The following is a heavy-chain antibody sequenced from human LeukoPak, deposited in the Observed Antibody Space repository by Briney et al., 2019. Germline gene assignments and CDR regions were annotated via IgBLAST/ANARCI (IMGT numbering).Heavy chain of an antibody. J-gene: IGHJ5*02. V-gene: IGHV1-8*03. CDR1: GYTFTSYD. CDR2: MNPNSGNT. Sequence: ASVKVSCKASGYTFTSYDINWVRQATGQGLEWMGWMNPNSGNTGYAQKFQGRVTITRNTSISTAYMELSSLRSEDTAVYYCARAYGGLWFGELLSNWFDPWGQGTLVTVSS. D-gene: IGHD3-10*01. CDR3: ARAYGGLWFGELLSNWFDP.